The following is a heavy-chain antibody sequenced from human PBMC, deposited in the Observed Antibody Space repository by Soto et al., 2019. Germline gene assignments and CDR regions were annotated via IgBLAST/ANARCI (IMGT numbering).Heavy chain of an antibody. CDR2: IYHSRST. D-gene: IGHD2-2*01. V-gene: IGHV4-31*03. CDR1: GPFTRTGSYE. CDR3: TRQECSTSCPMDL. Sequence: SRSPARPLSGPFTRTGSYEWDWIREHPGKGLEWISYIYHSRSTYYNPPLKSRVDISVDRSNNPFSVKLSSVTAAATAVYCCTRQECSTSCPMDLWGQGTTVTVPS. J-gene: IGHJ6*02.